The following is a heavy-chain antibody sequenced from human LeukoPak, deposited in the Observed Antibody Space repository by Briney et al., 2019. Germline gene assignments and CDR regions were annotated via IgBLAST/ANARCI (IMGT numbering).Heavy chain of an antibody. CDR3: ARRGGAAVAAMFPFDY. CDR1: GYSFTSYW. J-gene: IGHJ4*02. CDR2: IDPSDSYT. D-gene: IGHD6-19*01. V-gene: IGHV5-10-1*01. Sequence: GASLQISCKGSGYSFTSYWISWVRQMPGKGLEWMGRIDPSDSYTNYSPSFQGHVTISADKSISTAYLQWSSLKASDTAMYYCARRGGAAVAAMFPFDYWGQGTLVTVSS.